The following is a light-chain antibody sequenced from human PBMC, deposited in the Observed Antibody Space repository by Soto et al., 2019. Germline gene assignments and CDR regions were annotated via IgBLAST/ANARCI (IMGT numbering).Light chain of an antibody. Sequence: QSVLTQPASVSGSPGQSITISCTGTSSDVVGYNYVSWYQQHPGKAPKLMIYEVSNRPSGVSNRFSGSKSGNTASLTISGLQAEDEADYYCISYTSSSTPYVFGTGTKLTVL. J-gene: IGLJ1*01. CDR1: SSDVVGYNY. CDR2: EVS. CDR3: ISYTSSSTPYV. V-gene: IGLV2-14*01.